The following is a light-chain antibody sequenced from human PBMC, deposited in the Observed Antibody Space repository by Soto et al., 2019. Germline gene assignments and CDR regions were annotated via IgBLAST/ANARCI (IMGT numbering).Light chain of an antibody. V-gene: IGKV4-1*01. CDR3: QHYYSNPQT. J-gene: IGKJ1*01. CDR2: WAS. CDR1: QSVLYSSNNKNY. Sequence: DIVMTQSPDSLAVSLSERATINCKSSQSVLYSSNNKNYLAWYQQKPGQPPKLLIYWASTRESGVPDRFSGSGSGTDFTLTISSLQAEDVAVFYCQHYYSNPQTFGHGTKVEIK.